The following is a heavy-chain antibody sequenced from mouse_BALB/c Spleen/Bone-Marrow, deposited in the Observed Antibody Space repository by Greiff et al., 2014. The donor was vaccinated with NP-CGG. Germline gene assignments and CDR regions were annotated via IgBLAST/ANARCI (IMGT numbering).Heavy chain of an antibody. V-gene: IGHV1-74*01. CDR1: GYSFTNYW. J-gene: IGHJ3*01. CDR3: ARFGNYEGFAY. D-gene: IGHD2-1*01. Sequence: QVQLKHSGAELVRPGASVELSCKASGYSFTNYWMNWVKQRPGQGLEWIGMIHPSDSETRLNQKFKDKATLTVDKSSSTAYMQLSSPTSEDSAVYYCARFGNYEGFAYWGQGTLVTVSA. CDR2: IHPSDSET.